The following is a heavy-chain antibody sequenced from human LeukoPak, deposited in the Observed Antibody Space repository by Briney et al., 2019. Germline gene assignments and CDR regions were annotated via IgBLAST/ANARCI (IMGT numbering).Heavy chain of an antibody. J-gene: IGHJ4*02. CDR3: ARVVVMRGRWLDY. V-gene: IGHV4-30-4*01. D-gene: IGHD3-22*01. CDR2: IYYSGST. Sequence: SQTLSLTCTVSGGSISSGDYYWSWIRQPPGKGLEWIGYIYYSGSTYYNPSLKSRVTISVDTSKNQFSLKLSSVTAADTAVYYCARVVVMRGRWLDYWGQGILVTVSS. CDR1: GGSISSGDYY.